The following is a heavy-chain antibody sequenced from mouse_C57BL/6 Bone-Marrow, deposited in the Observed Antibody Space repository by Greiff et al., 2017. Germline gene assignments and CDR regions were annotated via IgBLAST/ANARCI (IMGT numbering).Heavy chain of an antibody. CDR2: LYPRDGST. D-gene: IGHD1-1*01. V-gene: IGHV1-85*01. J-gene: IGHJ1*03. Sequence: VQLVESGPELVKPGASVKLSCKASGYTFTSYDINWVKPRPGQGLEWIGWLYPRDGSTKSNEKFKGKATSTVDTSSSTAYMELHSLTSEDSAVYFCARLEFDGSSGDWYFDVWGTGTTVTGSS. CDR3: ARLEFDGSSGDWYFDV. CDR1: GYTFTSYD.